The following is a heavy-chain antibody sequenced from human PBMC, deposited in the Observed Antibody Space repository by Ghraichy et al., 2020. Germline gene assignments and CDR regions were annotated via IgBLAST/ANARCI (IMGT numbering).Heavy chain of an antibody. J-gene: IGHJ2*01. CDR2: INDSGST. CDR1: GGSFSGYY. CDR3: ARQLTHLAADWYFDV. D-gene: IGHD6-13*01. V-gene: IGHV4-34*01. Sequence: SETLSLTCAVYGGSFSGYYWSWIRQSPGKGLEWIGEINDSGSTNYNPSLKSRVTISLDTSKSLLSLKLSSVTAADTAVYYCARQLTHLAADWYFDVWGRGTLVTVSS.